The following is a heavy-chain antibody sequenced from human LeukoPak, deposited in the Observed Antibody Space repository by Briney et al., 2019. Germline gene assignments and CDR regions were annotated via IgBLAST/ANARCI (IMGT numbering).Heavy chain of an antibody. V-gene: IGHV1-2*02. CDR2: INPNSGGT. Sequence: ASVKVSCKASGYTFTGYYMHWVRQAPGQGLEWMGWINPNSGGTNYAQKFQGRVTMTRDTSISTAYMELSRLRSDDTAVYYCASSASSGSPGDWFDPWGQGTLVTVPS. CDR1: GYTFTGYY. CDR3: ASSASSGSPGDWFDP. J-gene: IGHJ5*02. D-gene: IGHD3-10*01.